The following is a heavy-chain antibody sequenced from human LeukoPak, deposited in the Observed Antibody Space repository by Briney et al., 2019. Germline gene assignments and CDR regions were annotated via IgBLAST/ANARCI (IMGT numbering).Heavy chain of an antibody. Sequence: GGSLRLSCAASGFTFSSYSMNWVRQAPGKGLEWVSSLSSSSSYIYYADSVRGRFTISRDNAKNSLYLQMNSLRAEDTAVYYCAELGITMIGGVWGKGTTVTISS. D-gene: IGHD3-10*02. J-gene: IGHJ6*04. V-gene: IGHV3-21*01. CDR2: LSSSSSYI. CDR3: AELGITMIGGV. CDR1: GFTFSSYS.